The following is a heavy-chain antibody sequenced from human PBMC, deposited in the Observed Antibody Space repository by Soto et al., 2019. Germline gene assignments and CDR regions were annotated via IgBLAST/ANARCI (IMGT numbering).Heavy chain of an antibody. D-gene: IGHD3-9*01. CDR3: AGRYFDWLGNWFDP. CDR2: ISSSGSTI. CDR1: VFTFSSYE. V-gene: IGHV3-48*03. J-gene: IGHJ5*02. Sequence: GSLRLSCSASVFTFSSYEMNWVRQAPGKGLEWVSYISSSGSTIYYADSVKGRFTISRDNAKNSLYLQMNSLRAEDTAVYYCAGRYFDWLGNWFDPWGQGTLVTVSS.